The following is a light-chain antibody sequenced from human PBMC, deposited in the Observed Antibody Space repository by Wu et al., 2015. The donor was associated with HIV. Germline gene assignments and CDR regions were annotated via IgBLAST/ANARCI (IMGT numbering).Light chain of an antibody. CDR1: QSISSW. Sequence: DIQMTQSPSILSASIGDRVTITCRASQSISSWLAWYQQKPRKAPKLLIYKASSLESGVPSRFSGSGSGTEFTLTISSLQPDDFATYYCQQYSDSSHYTFGLGDQGGDQ. CDR2: KAS. J-gene: IGKJ2*01. V-gene: IGKV1-5*03. CDR3: QQYSDSSHYT.